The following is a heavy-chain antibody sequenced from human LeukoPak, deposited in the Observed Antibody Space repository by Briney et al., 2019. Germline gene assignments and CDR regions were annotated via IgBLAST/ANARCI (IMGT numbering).Heavy chain of an antibody. Sequence: GGSLRLSCAASGFAFSDYSMNWVRQAPGKGLEWVSYISSSGSTIYYADSVKGRFTISRDNAKNSLYLQMNSLRAEDTAVYHCARETLTSGWLGGIDYWGQGALVTVSS. J-gene: IGHJ4*02. D-gene: IGHD6-19*01. CDR1: GFAFSDYS. CDR3: ARETLTSGWLGGIDY. V-gene: IGHV3-48*04. CDR2: ISSSGSTI.